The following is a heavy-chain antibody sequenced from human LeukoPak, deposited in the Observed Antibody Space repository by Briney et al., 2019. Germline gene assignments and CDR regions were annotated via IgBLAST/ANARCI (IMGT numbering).Heavy chain of an antibody. J-gene: IGHJ4*02. CDR2: ISSSSGYI. CDR1: GFTSSNAY. D-gene: IGHD2-2*01. Sequence: GGSLRLSCAASGFTSSNAYMNWVRQAPGKGLEWVSSISSSSGYIYYADSVKGRFTISRDNAKNSLYLQMNSLRAEDTAVYYCARAYCSSTTCHPYYFDYWGQGTLVTVSS. CDR3: ARAYCSSTTCHPYYFDY. V-gene: IGHV3-21*01.